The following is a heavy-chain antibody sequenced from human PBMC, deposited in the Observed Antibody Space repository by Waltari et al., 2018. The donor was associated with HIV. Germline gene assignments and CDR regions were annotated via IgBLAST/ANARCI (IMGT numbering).Heavy chain of an antibody. J-gene: IGHJ6*02. Sequence: QVTLRESGPALVKPTQTLTLTCTFSGFSLSTSGMCVSWIRQPPGKALEWLARIDWDDDKYYSTSLKTRLTISKDTSKNQVVLTMTNMDPVDTATYYCARTRSIAALVGGGDGMDVWGQGTTVTVSS. CDR1: GFSLSTSGMC. D-gene: IGHD6-6*01. V-gene: IGHV2-70*15. CDR3: ARTRSIAALVGGGDGMDV. CDR2: IDWDDDK.